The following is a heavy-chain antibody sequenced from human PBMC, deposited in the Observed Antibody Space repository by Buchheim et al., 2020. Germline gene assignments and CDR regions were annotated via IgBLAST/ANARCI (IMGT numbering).Heavy chain of an antibody. J-gene: IGHJ4*02. CDR3: ARDPGIAAAGIDY. V-gene: IGHV3-30*04. D-gene: IGHD6-13*01. CDR1: GFTFSSYA. CDR2: ISYDGSNK. Sequence: QVQLVESGGGVVQPGRSLRLSRAASGFTFSSYAMHWVRQAPGKGLEWVAVISYDGSNKYYADSVKGRFTISRDNSKTTLYLQMNSLRAEDTAVYYCARDPGIAAAGIDYWGQGTL.